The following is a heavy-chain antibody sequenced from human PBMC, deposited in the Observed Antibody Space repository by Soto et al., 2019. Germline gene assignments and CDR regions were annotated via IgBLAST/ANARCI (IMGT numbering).Heavy chain of an antibody. CDR2: ISGSGGST. V-gene: IGHV3-23*01. CDR3: AKGGVPAAISSVLSINYYYYYYMDV. J-gene: IGHJ6*03. D-gene: IGHD2-2*01. CDR1: GFTFSSYA. Sequence: LRLSCAASGFTFSSYAMSWVRQAPGKGLEWVSAISGSGGSTYYADSVKGRFTISRDNSKNTLYLQMNSLRAEDTAVYYCAKGGVPAAISSVLSINYYYYYYMDVWGKGTTVTVSS.